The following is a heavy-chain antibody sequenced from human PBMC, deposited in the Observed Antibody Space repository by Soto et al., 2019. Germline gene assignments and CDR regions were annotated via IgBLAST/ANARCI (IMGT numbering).Heavy chain of an antibody. CDR1: SGSISSSY. CDR3: ARGDGYYFDY. J-gene: IGHJ4*02. D-gene: IGHD2-21*02. CDR2: IYYSGST. V-gene: IGHV4-59*08. Sequence: QVQLQESGPGLVKPSETLSLTCTVSSGSISSSYWSWIRQSPGKGLEWIGYIYYSGSTNYNPSLKSRVTISVDTSKNQFSLKVTSVTAADTAGYYCARGDGYYFDYWGQGTRVTVSS.